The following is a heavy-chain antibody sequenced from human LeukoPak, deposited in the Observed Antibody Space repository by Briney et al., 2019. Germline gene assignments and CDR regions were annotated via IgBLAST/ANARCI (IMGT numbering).Heavy chain of an antibody. CDR1: GGPINSGGYY. J-gene: IGHJ5*02. V-gene: IGHV4-30-2*01. CDR3: ARHGDYDNWFDP. CDR2: IYNSGST. Sequence: NPSETLSLTCTVSGGPINSGGYYWSWVRQQPGKGLEWIACIYNSGSTYYNPSLKSRVTISVDRSKNQFSLKLSSVTAADTAVYYCARHGDYDNWFDPWGQGTLVTVSS. D-gene: IGHD4-17*01.